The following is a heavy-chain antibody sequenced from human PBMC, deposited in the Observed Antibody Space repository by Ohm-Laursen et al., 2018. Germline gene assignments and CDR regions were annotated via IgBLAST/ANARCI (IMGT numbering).Heavy chain of an antibody. CDR2: INPNSGGT. CDR3: ARDPPRIAVVGGY. J-gene: IGHJ4*02. D-gene: IGHD6-19*01. V-gene: IGHV1-2*02. Sequence: GSSVKVSCKASGYTFTGYYMHWVRQAPGQGLEWMGWINPNSGGTNYAQKFQGRVTMTRDTSISTAYMELSRLRSDDTAVYYCARDPPRIAVVGGYWGQGTLVTVSS. CDR1: GYTFTGYY.